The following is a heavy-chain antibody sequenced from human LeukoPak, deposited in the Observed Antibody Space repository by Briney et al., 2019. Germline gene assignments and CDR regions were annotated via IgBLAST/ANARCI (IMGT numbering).Heavy chain of an antibody. CDR2: VYHSGST. V-gene: IGHV4-38-2*02. J-gene: IGHJ4*02. CDR3: ASLLRLAVAEFYFDY. CDR1: GYSVSTGYY. D-gene: IGHD6-19*01. Sequence: VKPSETLSLTCTVSGYSVSTGYYWGWIRQPPGKGLEWIGTVYHSGSTYYNPSLKSRVTISVDRSKNQFSLKLTSVTAADTAVYYCASLLRLAVAEFYFDYWGQGTLVTVSS.